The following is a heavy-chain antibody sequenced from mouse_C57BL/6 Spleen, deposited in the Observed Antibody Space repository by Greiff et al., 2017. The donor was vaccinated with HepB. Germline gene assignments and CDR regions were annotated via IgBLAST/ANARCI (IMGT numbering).Heavy chain of an antibody. CDR1: GFTFSSYA. CDR2: ISDGGSYT. V-gene: IGHV5-4*03. Sequence: EVMLVESGGGLVKPGGSLKLSCAASGFTFSSYAMSWVRQTPEKRLEWVATISDGGSYTYYPDNVKGRFTISRDNAKNNLYLQMSHLQSEDTAMYYCARSPYYSNYWYFDVWGTGTTVTVSS. D-gene: IGHD2-5*01. CDR3: ARSPYYSNYWYFDV. J-gene: IGHJ1*03.